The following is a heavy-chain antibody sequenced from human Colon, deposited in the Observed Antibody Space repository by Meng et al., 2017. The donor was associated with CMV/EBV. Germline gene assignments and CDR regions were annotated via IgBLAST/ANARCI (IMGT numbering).Heavy chain of an antibody. CDR3: ARGRIGVTGPSPGPDY. V-gene: IGHV1-2*02. CDR2: INPKSGGK. D-gene: IGHD6-19*01. J-gene: IGHJ4*02. Sequence: SGYTFTAYYIHWVRQAPGQGLEWMGWINPKSGGKNFAQKFQGRVAMTTDTSISTAYLEVTSLTSDDTAVYYCARGRIGVTGPSPGPDYWGQGALVTVSS. CDR1: GYTFTAYY.